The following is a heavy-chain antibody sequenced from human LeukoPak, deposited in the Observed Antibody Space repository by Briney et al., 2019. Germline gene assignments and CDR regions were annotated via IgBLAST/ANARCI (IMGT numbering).Heavy chain of an antibody. Sequence: SETLSLTCTVSGGSISSSSYYWGWIRQPPGKGQEWIGSIYYSGSTYYNPSLKSRVTISVDTSKNQFSLKLSSVTAADTAAYYCARGRLLWFGELLYFDYWGQGTLVTVSS. CDR2: IYYSGST. V-gene: IGHV4-39*01. J-gene: IGHJ4*02. D-gene: IGHD3-10*01. CDR3: ARGRLLWFGELLYFDY. CDR1: GGSISSSSYY.